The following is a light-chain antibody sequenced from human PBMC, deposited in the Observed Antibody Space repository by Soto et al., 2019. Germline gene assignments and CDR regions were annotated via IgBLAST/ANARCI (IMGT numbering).Light chain of an antibody. Sequence: EIVMTQSPATLSVSPGERATLSCRASQSVRSNVAWYQQKPGQAPRLLIYGASTRATGIPARFSGSGSGTEFTLTISSLQSEDSAVYYCQQYNDWPPAYTFGQGTKLEIK. CDR3: QQYNDWPPAYT. V-gene: IGKV3-15*01. CDR2: GAS. J-gene: IGKJ2*01. CDR1: QSVRSN.